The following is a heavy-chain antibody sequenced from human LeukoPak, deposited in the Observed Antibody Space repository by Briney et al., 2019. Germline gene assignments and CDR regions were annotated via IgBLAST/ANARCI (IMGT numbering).Heavy chain of an antibody. Sequence: REAGPALVKPTPALTLTCTFSGFALTTRGMWVCWIRQPPGKALEWLAPNAWDDDKYFSTCLKNRLIISNDTSKNQVVLTMTNMDPVDTDTCFCARCSLLWFGEPTYFDYWGQGTLVTVSS. CDR3: ARCSLLWFGEPTYFDY. J-gene: IGHJ4*02. V-gene: IGHV2-70*01. D-gene: IGHD3-10*01. CDR1: GFALTTRGMW. CDR2: NAWDDDK.